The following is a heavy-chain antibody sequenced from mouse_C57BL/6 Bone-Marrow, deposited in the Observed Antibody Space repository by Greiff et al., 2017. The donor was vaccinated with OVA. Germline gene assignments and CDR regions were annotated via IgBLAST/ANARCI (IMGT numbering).Heavy chain of an antibody. Sequence: QVQLQQSGAELARPGASVKLSCKASGYTFTSYGISWVKQRTGQGLEWIGEIYPRSGNTYYNEKFKGKATLTADKSSSTAYMELRSLTSEDSAVYFGARSPLYYSNYYFDYWGQGTTLTVSS. D-gene: IGHD2-5*01. J-gene: IGHJ2*01. V-gene: IGHV1-81*01. CDR1: GYTFTSYG. CDR2: IYPRSGNT. CDR3: ARSPLYYSNYYFDY.